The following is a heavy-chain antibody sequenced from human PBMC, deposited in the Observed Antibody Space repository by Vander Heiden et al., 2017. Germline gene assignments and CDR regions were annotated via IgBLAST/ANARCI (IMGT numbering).Heavy chain of an antibody. V-gene: IGHV1-46*02. CDR2: INPSVGST. D-gene: IGHD6-13*01. J-gene: IGHJ4*02. Sequence: QVQLVQSGAEEKKPGASVKVSCKASGYTLNTYYMHWVRQAPGQGLEWMGIINPSVGSTTYAQKFQGRVTMTRDTSTSTVYMELNSLRSEDTAVYYCARDHSTSFPFDYWGQGTLVTVSS. CDR3: ARDHSTSFPFDY. CDR1: GYTLNTYY.